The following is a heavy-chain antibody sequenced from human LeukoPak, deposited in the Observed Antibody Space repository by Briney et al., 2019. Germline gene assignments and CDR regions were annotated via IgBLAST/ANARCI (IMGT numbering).Heavy chain of an antibody. CDR2: IKQDGSEK. Sequence: GGPLRLSCAASGFTFSSYWMSWVRQAPGKGLEWVANIKQDGSEKYYVDSVKGRFTISRDNAKNSLYLQMNSLRAEDTAVYYCARVTVAYCGGDSMCDPAGESDYWGQGTLVTVSS. V-gene: IGHV3-7*01. J-gene: IGHJ4*02. CDR1: GFTFSSYW. D-gene: IGHD2-21*01. CDR3: ARVTVAYCGGDSMCDPAGESDY.